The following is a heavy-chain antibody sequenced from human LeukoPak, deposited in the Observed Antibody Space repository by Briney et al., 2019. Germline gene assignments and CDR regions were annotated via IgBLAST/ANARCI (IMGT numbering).Heavy chain of an antibody. V-gene: IGHV4-39*07. J-gene: IGHJ5*02. CDR1: GGSINSSIYH. CDR3: ARDSGGTTGTTPWPDLENWFDP. Sequence: PSETLSLTCTVSGGSINSSIYHWGWIRQPPGKGLEWIGNIYYSGSTHYNPSLKSRVTISVDTSKNQFSLKLSSVTAADTAVYYCARDSGGTTGTTPWPDLENWFDPWGQGTLVTVSS. CDR2: IYYSGST. D-gene: IGHD1-1*01.